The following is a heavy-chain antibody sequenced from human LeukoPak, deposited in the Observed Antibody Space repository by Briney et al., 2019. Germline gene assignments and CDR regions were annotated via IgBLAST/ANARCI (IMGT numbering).Heavy chain of an antibody. Sequence: GGSLRLSCAASGFTVSSNYMSWVRQAPGKGLEWISAISGSGENTFYADSVKGRFTISRDNSKNTLSLQMNSLRAEDTLVYYCAKGRGVATWPYYMDVWGKGTTVTVSS. CDR1: GFTVSSNY. V-gene: IGHV3-23*01. CDR3: AKGRGVATWPYYMDV. CDR2: ISGSGENT. J-gene: IGHJ6*03. D-gene: IGHD2-21*01.